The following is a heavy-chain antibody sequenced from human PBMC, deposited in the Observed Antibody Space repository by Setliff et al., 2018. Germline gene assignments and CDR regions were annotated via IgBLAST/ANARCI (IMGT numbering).Heavy chain of an antibody. Sequence: SLSLSCAASGFTFDDYAMHWVRQAPGKGLEWVSGISWNSGSIGYADSVKGRFTISRDNAKNSLYLQMNSLRAEDTALYYCAKVRGVRDADAFDIWGQGTMVTVSS. CDR3: AKVRGVRDADAFDI. V-gene: IGHV3-9*01. D-gene: IGHD3-10*01. CDR1: GFTFDDYA. CDR2: ISWNSGSI. J-gene: IGHJ3*02.